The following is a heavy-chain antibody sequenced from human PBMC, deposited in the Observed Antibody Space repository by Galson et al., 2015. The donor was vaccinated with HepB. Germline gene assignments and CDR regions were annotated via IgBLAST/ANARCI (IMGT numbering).Heavy chain of an antibody. Sequence: SCKASGYTFSNHGIAWVRQAPGQGLEWMGWISDYDGNTKYVQKLQGRVTMTTDTSTSTAYMELRSLTSDDTAVYYCARSGDYGDFLYYSDYWGQGTLVTVSS. CDR2: ISDYDGNT. J-gene: IGHJ4*02. D-gene: IGHD4-17*01. CDR1: GYTFSNHG. CDR3: ARSGDYGDFLYYSDY. V-gene: IGHV1-18*04.